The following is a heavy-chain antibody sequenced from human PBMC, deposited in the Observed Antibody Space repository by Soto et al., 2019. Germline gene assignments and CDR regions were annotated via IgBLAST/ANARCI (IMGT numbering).Heavy chain of an antibody. D-gene: IGHD6-13*01. CDR2: ISAYNGNT. J-gene: IGHJ6*02. CDR1: GYTFTSYG. V-gene: IGHV1-18*01. Sequence: ASVKVSCKASGYTFTSYGISWVRQAPGQGLEWMGWISAYNGNTNYAQKLQGRVTMTTDTSTSTAYMELRSLRSDDTAVYYCARDRSLAIMAAAVGGMDVWGQGTTVTVSS. CDR3: ARDRSLAIMAAAVGGMDV.